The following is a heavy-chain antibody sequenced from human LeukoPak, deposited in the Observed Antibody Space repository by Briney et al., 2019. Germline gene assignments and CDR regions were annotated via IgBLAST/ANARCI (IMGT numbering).Heavy chain of an antibody. CDR2: ISGSGGST. CDR3: AKHYYSSSWYGYFQH. J-gene: IGHJ1*01. D-gene: IGHD6-13*01. V-gene: IGHV3-23*01. Sequence: GSLRLSCAASGFTFSSYGMHWVRQAPGKGLEWVSAISGSGGSTYYADSVKGRFTISRDNSKNTLYLQMNSLRAEDTAVYYCAKHYYSSSWYGYFQHWGQGTLVTVSS. CDR1: GFTFSSYG.